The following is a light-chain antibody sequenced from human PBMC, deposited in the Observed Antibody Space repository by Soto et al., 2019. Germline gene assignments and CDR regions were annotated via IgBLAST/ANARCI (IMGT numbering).Light chain of an antibody. J-gene: IGKJ4*01. Sequence: EFVLTQSPGTLSLSPGERATLSCRATQSVSSSYLAWYQQKPGQAPRILIYGASTRATGIPDRFSGSGSGTDXTLTISSLETEDFAVYYCQQYGSSPPLTFGGGTKVEIK. CDR3: QQYGSSPPLT. CDR2: GAS. CDR1: QSVSSSY. V-gene: IGKV3-20*01.